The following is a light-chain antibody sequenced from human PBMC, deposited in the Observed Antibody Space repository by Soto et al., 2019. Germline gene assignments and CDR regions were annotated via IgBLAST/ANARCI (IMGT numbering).Light chain of an antibody. J-gene: IGKJ1*01. CDR3: QQGYSTPWT. V-gene: IGKV1-39*01. CDR1: QSVTTY. CDR2: AIS. Sequence: DIQMTQSPFSLSAPVGDRVTITCRASQSVTTYLHWYQQKAGEAPKLLIYAISNLQSGVSSRFSGSGSGTDFSLTINTLQPEDFATYYCQQGYSTPWTSGQGTKVDI.